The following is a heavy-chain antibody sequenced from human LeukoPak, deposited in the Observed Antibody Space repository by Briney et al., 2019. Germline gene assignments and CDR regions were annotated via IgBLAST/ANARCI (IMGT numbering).Heavy chain of an antibody. CDR2: IHYSGST. CDR3: ARHSRCSGGSCYSFDY. D-gene: IGHD2-15*01. J-gene: IGHJ4*02. CDR1: GGSINNNSYY. V-gene: IGHV4-39*01. Sequence: PSETLSLTCTVSGGSINNNSYYWGCIRQPPGKGLEWIGSIHYSGSTYYSPSLESRVTMSVDTSKNRFSLKLSSVTAADTAVYYCARHSRCSGGSCYSFDYWGQGTLVTVSS.